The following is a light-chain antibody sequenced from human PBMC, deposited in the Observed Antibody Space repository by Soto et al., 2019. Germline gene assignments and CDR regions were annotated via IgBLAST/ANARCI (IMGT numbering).Light chain of an antibody. Sequence: QPVLTQSPSASASLGASVKLTCTLSSGHSNYAIAWHQQEPDKGPRYLMKLHSDGSQFKGDGIPDRFSGSSSGVERYLTISSLKSEDEADYYCQTWDTGIQVFGGGTKLTVL. CDR1: SGHSNYA. V-gene: IGLV4-69*01. CDR3: QTWDTGIQV. CDR2: LHSDGSQ. J-gene: IGLJ3*02.